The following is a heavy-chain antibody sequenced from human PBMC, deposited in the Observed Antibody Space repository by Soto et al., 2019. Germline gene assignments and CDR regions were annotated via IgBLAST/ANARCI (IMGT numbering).Heavy chain of an antibody. J-gene: IGHJ6*02. CDR1: GGSISSCDYS. CDR3: ARDGDGRMTTNPYYYNGMDV. V-gene: IGHV4-61*08. CDR2: VFYTGRA. Sequence: PSETLSLTCTVPGGSISSCDYSWNWIRQPPGKGLDWIGYVFYTGRANYNASLKSRVSISLDTSNYQFSLKLSSVTAADTAVYYCARDGDGRMTTNPYYYNGMDVWGPGTTVTVSS. D-gene: IGHD4-4*01.